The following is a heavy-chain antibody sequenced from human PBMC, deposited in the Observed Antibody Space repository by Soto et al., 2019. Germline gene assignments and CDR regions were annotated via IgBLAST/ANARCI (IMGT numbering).Heavy chain of an antibody. Sequence: GGSLRLSCVVSGFTFSSSAMNWVRQAPGKGLEWVSTISGSGVSKYYADSVKGRFTISRDNSNNTVSLQMNSLRAEDAAVYYCARTRSAWSDFHYYSLDVWGQGTTVTVSS. V-gene: IGHV3-23*01. D-gene: IGHD1-26*01. CDR1: GFTFSSSA. CDR2: ISGSGVSK. CDR3: ARTRSAWSDFHYYSLDV. J-gene: IGHJ6*02.